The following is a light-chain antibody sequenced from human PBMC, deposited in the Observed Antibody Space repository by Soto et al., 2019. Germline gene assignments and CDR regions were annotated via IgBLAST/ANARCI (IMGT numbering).Light chain of an antibody. V-gene: IGKV4-1*01. CDR3: QQYYSIPWT. CDR1: QSVLYSPNNKNY. J-gene: IGKJ1*01. CDR2: WAS. Sequence: DIVMTQSPDSLAVSLGERATINCKSSQSVLYSPNNKNYLGWCQQQPGQPPRLLIYWASTRESGVPDRFSGSGSGTDFTLTISSLQAEDVAVYYCQQYYSIPWTFGQGTKVEIK.